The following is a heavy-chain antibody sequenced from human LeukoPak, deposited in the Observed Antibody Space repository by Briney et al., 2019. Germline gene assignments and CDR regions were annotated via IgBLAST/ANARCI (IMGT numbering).Heavy chain of an antibody. CDR3: ARSLTMVRGYDY. J-gene: IGHJ4*02. D-gene: IGHD3-10*01. V-gene: IGHV3-23*01. CDR1: GFTFSSYA. Sequence: PGGSLRLSCAASGFTFSSYAMSWVRQAPGKGLEWVSAISGSGGSTYYAVSVKGRFTISRDKSKNTLSLQMNSLRAEDTAVYYCARSLTMVRGYDYWGQGTLVTVSS. CDR2: ISGSGGST.